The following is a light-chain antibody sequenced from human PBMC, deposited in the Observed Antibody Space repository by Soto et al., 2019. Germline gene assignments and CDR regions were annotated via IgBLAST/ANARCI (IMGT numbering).Light chain of an antibody. CDR3: QQYNGYST. CDR2: KAS. Sequence: DIQMTQSPSTLSASVGDRVTITCRASQSISSSLAWYQQKPGKAPKLLIYKASILETGVPSRFSGSGSGADFTLTISSLQPGDFATYYCQQYNGYSTFGQGTKVDIK. V-gene: IGKV1-5*03. J-gene: IGKJ1*01. CDR1: QSISSS.